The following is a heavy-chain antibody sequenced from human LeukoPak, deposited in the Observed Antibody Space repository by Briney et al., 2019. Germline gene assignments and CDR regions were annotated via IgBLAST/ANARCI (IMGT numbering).Heavy chain of an antibody. D-gene: IGHD5-12*01. V-gene: IGHV3-53*01. Sequence: PGGSLRLSCAASGFTVSSNYMSWVRQAPGKGLEWVSVIYSGGSTYYADSVKGRFTISRDNSKNTLYLQMNSLRAEDTAVYYCANDPKYSGYDFSFDYWGQGTLVTVSS. J-gene: IGHJ4*02. CDR1: GFTVSSNY. CDR3: ANDPKYSGYDFSFDY. CDR2: IYSGGST.